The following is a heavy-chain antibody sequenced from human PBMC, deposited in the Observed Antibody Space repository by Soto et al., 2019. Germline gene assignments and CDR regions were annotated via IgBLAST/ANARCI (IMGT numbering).Heavy chain of an antibody. CDR3: ARAGQGGRQQLVPFDY. J-gene: IGHJ4*02. D-gene: IGHD6-13*01. CDR1: GGTFSSYA. Sequence: QVQLVQSGAEVKKPGSSVKVSCKASGGTFSSYAISRVRQAPGQGLEWMGGIIPIFGTANYAQKFQGRVTITADKSTSTAYMELSSLRSEDTAVYYCARAGQGGRQQLVPFDYWGQGTLVTVSS. V-gene: IGHV1-69*06. CDR2: IIPIFGTA.